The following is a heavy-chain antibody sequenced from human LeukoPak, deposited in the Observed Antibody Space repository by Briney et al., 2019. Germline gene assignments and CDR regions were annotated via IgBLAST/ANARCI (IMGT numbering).Heavy chain of an antibody. CDR3: AKDSYDSSGYCHY. CDR1: GYTFSGHY. J-gene: IGHJ4*02. Sequence: GASVKVSCKASGYTFSGHYIHWVRQAPGQGPEWMGWINPNSGGANYAQKFQGRVTMTRDTSISTAYMELSRPRSDDTAVYYCAKDSYDSSGYCHYWGQGTLVTVSS. V-gene: IGHV1-2*02. D-gene: IGHD3-22*01. CDR2: INPNSGGA.